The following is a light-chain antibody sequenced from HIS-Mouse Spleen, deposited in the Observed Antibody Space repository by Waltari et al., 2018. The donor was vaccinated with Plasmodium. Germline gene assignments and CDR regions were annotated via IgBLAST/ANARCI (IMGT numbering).Light chain of an antibody. CDR3: SSYAGSNNLV. CDR1: SSDVGGYNS. V-gene: IGLV2-8*01. CDR2: EVS. J-gene: IGLJ2*01. Sequence: QSALTQPPSAYGSPGQSVTISCPGTSSDVGGYNSVPWYQQHPGKAPKLMIYEVSKRPSGVPDRFSGSKSGNTASLTVSGLQAEDEADYYCSSYAGSNNLVFGGGTKLTVL.